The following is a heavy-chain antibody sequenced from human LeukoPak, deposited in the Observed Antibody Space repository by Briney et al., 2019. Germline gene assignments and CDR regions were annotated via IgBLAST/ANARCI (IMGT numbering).Heavy chain of an antibody. CDR2: IFSNDEK. V-gene: IGHV2-26*01. CDR1: GFSLSNARMG. D-gene: IGHD3-22*01. Sequence: SGPVLVKPTETLTLTCTVSGFSLSNARMGVSWIRQPPGKALEWLAHIFSNDEKSYSTSLKIRLTISKDTSKSHVVLTMTNMDPVDTATYYCARIYGPMIVDYWGQGTLVTVSS. CDR3: ARIYGPMIVDY. J-gene: IGHJ4*02.